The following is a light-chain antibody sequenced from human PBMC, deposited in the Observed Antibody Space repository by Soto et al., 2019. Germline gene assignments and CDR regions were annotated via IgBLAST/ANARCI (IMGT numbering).Light chain of an antibody. CDR2: WAS. Sequence: DIVMTQSPDSLPVSLGERATINCKSSQSVLYSSNNKNYLAWYQQKPGQPPKLLIYWASIRESGVPDRFSGSGSGTDFTLTISSLQAEDVAVYYCQQYYSSLITFGQGTRLEIK. V-gene: IGKV4-1*01. CDR1: QSVLYSSNNKNY. CDR3: QQYYSSLIT. J-gene: IGKJ5*01.